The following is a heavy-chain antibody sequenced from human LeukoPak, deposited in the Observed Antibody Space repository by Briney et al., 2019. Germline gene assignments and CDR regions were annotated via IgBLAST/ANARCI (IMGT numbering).Heavy chain of an antibody. D-gene: IGHD4-17*01. CDR1: GYTFTDYY. V-gene: IGHV1-2*02. Sequence: ASVKVSCKASGYTFTDYYMHWVRQAPGKGLEWMGWINPYSGGTENAQKFQGRVTMTRDASTSTAYMDLSRLTFDDTAFYYCARGDIYGDYVWWGQGTLVTVSS. CDR2: INPYSGGT. CDR3: ARGDIYGDYVW. J-gene: IGHJ4*02.